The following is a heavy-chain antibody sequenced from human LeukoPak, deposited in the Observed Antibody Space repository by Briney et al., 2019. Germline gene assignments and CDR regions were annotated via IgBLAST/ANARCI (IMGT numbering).Heavy chain of an antibody. V-gene: IGHV4-34*01. CDR3: ARWAGCGITMVRGPRCYYYGMDV. Sequence: KPSETLSLTCAVYGGSFSGYYWSWIRQPPGKGLEWIGEINHSGSTNYNPSLKSRVTISVDTSKNQFSLKLSSVTAADTAVYYCARWAGCGITMVRGPRCYYYGMDVWGQGTTVTVSS. CDR1: GGSFSGYY. CDR2: INHSGST. D-gene: IGHD3-10*01. J-gene: IGHJ6*02.